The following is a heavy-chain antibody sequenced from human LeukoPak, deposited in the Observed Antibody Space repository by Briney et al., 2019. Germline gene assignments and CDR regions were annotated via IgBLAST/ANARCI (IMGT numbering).Heavy chain of an antibody. D-gene: IGHD1-26*01. J-gene: IGHJ4*02. Sequence: GGSLRLSCAASGFTFSNAWMSWVRQAPGKGLEWVGRIKSKTDGGTTDYAAPVKGRFTISRDDSKNTLYLQMNSLKTEDTAVYYCTTDLGIVGATTVDYWGQGTLVTVSS. V-gene: IGHV3-15*01. CDR1: GFTFSNAW. CDR3: TTDLGIVGATTVDY. CDR2: IKSKTDGGTT.